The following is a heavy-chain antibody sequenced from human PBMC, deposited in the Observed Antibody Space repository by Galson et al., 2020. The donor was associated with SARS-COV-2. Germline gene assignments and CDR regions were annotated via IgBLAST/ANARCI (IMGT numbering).Heavy chain of an antibody. CDR2: IWYDGSNK. D-gene: IGHD3-22*01. CDR3: ARDWEYYYDSSGYLTSAGFDY. CDR1: GFTFSSYG. Sequence: GGSLRLSCAASGFTFSSYGMHWVRQAPGKGLEWVAVIWYDGSNKYYADSVKGRFTISRDNSKNTLYLQMNSLRAEDTAVYYCARDWEYYYDSSGYLTSAGFDYWGQGTLVTVSS. J-gene: IGHJ4*02. V-gene: IGHV3-33*01.